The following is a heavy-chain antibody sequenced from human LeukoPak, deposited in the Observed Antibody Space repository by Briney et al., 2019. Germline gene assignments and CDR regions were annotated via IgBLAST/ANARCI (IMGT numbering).Heavy chain of an antibody. Sequence: ASVKVSCKASGYTFTIYGISWVRQAPGQGLEWMGWISAYNGNTNYAQKLQGRVTMTTDTSTSTAYMELRSLRSDDTAVYYCARGGGPPLSSNWFDSWGQGTLVTVSS. CDR3: ARGGGPPLSSNWFDS. CDR2: ISAYNGNT. D-gene: IGHD3-10*01. CDR1: GYTFTIYG. V-gene: IGHV1-18*01. J-gene: IGHJ5*01.